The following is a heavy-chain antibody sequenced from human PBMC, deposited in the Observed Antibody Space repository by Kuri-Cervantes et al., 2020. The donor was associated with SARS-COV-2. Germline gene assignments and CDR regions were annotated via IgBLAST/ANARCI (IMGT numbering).Heavy chain of an antibody. CDR2: INPNGGGT. V-gene: IGHV1-2*02. D-gene: IGHD3-3*01. J-gene: IGHJ4*02. CDR1: GYTFTDYY. Sequence: ASVKVSCKASGYTFTDYYIHWVRQAPGQGLEWMGWINPNGGGTNYAQKFQGRVIMTRGTSITTAYMELSRLRFDDTAVYYCARVRQNDFQAFDYWGQGTLVTVSS. CDR3: ARVRQNDFQAFDY.